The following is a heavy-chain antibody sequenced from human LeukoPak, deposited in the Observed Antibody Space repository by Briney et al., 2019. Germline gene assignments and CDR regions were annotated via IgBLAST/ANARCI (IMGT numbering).Heavy chain of an antibody. J-gene: IGHJ4*02. CDR1: GFPFSGYS. Sequence: PGGSLRLSCATSGFPFSGYSMNWVRQAPGKGLEWVSSISTGSHYIYYADSVRGRFTISRDNANNSLYLQMNSLRAEDTAVYYSARAYYFDYWGQGTLVTVSS. CDR3: ARAYYFDY. CDR2: ISTGSHYI. V-gene: IGHV3-21*01.